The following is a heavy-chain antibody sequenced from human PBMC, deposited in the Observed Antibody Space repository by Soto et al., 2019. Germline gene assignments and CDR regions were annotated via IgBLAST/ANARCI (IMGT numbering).Heavy chain of an antibody. CDR2: IDPSDSYT. J-gene: IGHJ4*02. CDR1: GYSFISYW. V-gene: IGHV5-10-1*03. CDR3: ARHGRLELGETHFDY. D-gene: IGHD1-7*01. Sequence: EVQLVQSGTEVKKPGESLRISCKASGYSFISYWIIWVRQMPGKGLEWMGRIDPSDSYTKYNSSFQGHVTISVDKSISTTYLQWRSLKASDTAMYYCARHGRLELGETHFDYWGQGSLVTVSS.